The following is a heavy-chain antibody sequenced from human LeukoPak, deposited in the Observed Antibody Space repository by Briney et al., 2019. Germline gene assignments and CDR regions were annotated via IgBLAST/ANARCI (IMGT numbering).Heavy chain of an antibody. J-gene: IGHJ4*02. Sequence: GGSLRLSCADSGITFSGNWMSWVRQAPGKGLEWVAHIKPDGSEKYYVDSVRGRFTISRDNAENSLYLEMNSLRAEDTAVYFCARHRDWSFDSWGQGTLVTVSS. CDR1: GITFSGNW. CDR3: ARHRDWSFDS. V-gene: IGHV3-7*05. CDR2: IKPDGSEK. D-gene: IGHD3/OR15-3a*01.